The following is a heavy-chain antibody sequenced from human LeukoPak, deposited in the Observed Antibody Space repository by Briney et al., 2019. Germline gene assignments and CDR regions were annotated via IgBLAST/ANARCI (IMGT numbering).Heavy chain of an antibody. CDR2: IKQDGSER. D-gene: IGHD2-2*01. V-gene: IGHV3-7*01. CDR3: ARDFGTGSTV. CDR1: GFTFSNYW. J-gene: IGHJ4*02. Sequence: GGSLRLSCAASGFTFSNYWMSWVRQAPGKGLEWVANIKQDGSERYYVDSVKSRFTISRDNAKNSLYLQMNSLRAEDSAVYSCARDFGTGSTVWGQGTLVTVSS.